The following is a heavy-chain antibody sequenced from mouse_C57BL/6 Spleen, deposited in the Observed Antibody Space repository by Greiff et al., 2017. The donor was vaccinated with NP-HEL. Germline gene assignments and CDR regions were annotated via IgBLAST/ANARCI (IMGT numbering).Heavy chain of an antibody. CDR3: AREGVTTGFDD. CDR1: GFTFSSYA. V-gene: IGHV5-4*01. D-gene: IGHD2-2*01. J-gene: IGHJ2*01. CDR2: ISDGGSYT. Sequence: EVHLVESGGGLVKPGGSLKLSCAASGFTFSSYAMSWVRQTPEKRLEWVATISDGGSYTYYPDNVKGRFTISRDNAKNNLYLQMSHLKSEDTAMYYCAREGVTTGFDDWGQGTTLTVSS.